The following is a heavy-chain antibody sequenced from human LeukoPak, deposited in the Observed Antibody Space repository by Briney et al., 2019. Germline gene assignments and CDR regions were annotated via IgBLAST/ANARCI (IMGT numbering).Heavy chain of an antibody. Sequence: GASVKVSCKASGYTFTGYYLHWVRQAPGQGLEWMGWINPNSGGTNYAQKFQGRVTMTRDTSISTAYMELSRLRSDDTAVYYCARVVIAVAGDGETGYWGQGTLVTVSS. CDR1: GYTFTGYY. CDR2: INPNSGGT. J-gene: IGHJ4*02. D-gene: IGHD6-19*01. CDR3: ARVVIAVAGDGETGY. V-gene: IGHV1-2*02.